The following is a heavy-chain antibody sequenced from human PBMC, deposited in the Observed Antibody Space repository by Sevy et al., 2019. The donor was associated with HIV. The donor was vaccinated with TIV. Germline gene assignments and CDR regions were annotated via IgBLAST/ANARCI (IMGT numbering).Heavy chain of an antibody. CDR2: ISYGGSNK. CDR3: ARAPLTIFGVAIYYYYGMDV. D-gene: IGHD3-3*01. J-gene: IGHJ6*02. Sequence: GGSLRLSCAASGFTFSSYAMHWVRQAPGKGLEWVAVISYGGSNKYYADSVKGRFTISRDNSKNTLYLQMNSLRAEDTAVYYCARAPLTIFGVAIYYYYGMDVWGQGTTVTVSS. V-gene: IGHV3-30-3*01. CDR1: GFTFSSYA.